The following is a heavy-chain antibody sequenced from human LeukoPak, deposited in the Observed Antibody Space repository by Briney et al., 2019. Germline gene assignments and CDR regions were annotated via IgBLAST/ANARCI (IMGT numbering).Heavy chain of an antibody. CDR2: ISGSGGNT. J-gene: IGHJ4*02. CDR1: GFSVSTNY. CDR3: AKPPVDTAMVTTDY. D-gene: IGHD5-18*01. Sequence: GGSLRLSCAASGFSVSTNYMSWVRQAPGKGLEWVSIISGSGGNTFYADAVKGRFTISRDNSINTLYLQMNNLRDDDTAVYYCAKPPVDTAMVTTDYWGQGTLVTVSS. V-gene: IGHV3-23*01.